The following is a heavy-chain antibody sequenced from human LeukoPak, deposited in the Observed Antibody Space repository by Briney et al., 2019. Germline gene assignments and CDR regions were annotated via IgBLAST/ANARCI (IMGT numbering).Heavy chain of an antibody. CDR2: IDNGGST. CDR3: ASYCSTTSCGNGY. J-gene: IGHJ4*02. CDR1: GGSISRAGYY. D-gene: IGHD2-2*01. Sequence: SQTLSLTCTVSGGSISRAGYYWSWIRQPAGKGLEWIGRIDNGGSTNYNPSLKSRVTMSVGTSQNQFSLKLSSVTAADTAVYYCASYCSTTSCGNGYWGQGILVTVSS. V-gene: IGHV4-61*02.